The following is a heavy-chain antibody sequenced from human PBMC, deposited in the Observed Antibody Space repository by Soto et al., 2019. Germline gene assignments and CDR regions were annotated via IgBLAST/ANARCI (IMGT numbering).Heavy chain of an antibody. D-gene: IGHD1-1*01. CDR2: VNSEGTRI. J-gene: IGHJ4*02. CDR1: GFTFRVYW. V-gene: IGHV3-74*01. Sequence: PGGSLRLSCAASGFTFRVYWMHWVRQAPGEGLVWVSRVNSEGTRIDYADSVKGRFTISRDNAENKLYLQMNSLRAEDTVVYYCAREGSDWSDSADYLGQGTLVTVSS. CDR3: AREGSDWSDSADY.